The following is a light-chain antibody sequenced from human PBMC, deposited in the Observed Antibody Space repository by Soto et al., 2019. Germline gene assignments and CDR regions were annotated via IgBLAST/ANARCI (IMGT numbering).Light chain of an antibody. CDR2: DAS. V-gene: IGKV3-15*01. Sequence: EIVMTQSPSTLSVSPGGRVTLSCRASQSVRSNLAWYKQKPGQAPRLLIYDASTRATGIPARLSGSGSGTEFTLTISSLKSEDFAVYYCQQYTNWRTFGQGTKVDIK. J-gene: IGKJ1*01. CDR3: QQYTNWRT. CDR1: QSVRSN.